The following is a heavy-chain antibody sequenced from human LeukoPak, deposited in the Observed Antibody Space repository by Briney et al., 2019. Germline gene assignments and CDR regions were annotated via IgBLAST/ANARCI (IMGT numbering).Heavy chain of an antibody. CDR1: GGSFSGYY. CDR2: INHSGST. J-gene: IGHJ4*02. D-gene: IGHD6-13*01. CDR3: ARGTPRYSSRGIDY. V-gene: IGHV4-34*01. Sequence: PSETLSLTCAVYGGSFSGYYWSWICQPPGKGLEWIGEINHSGSTNYNPSLKSRVTISVDTSKNQFSLKLSSVTAADTAVYYCARGTPRYSSRGIDYWGQGTLVTVSS.